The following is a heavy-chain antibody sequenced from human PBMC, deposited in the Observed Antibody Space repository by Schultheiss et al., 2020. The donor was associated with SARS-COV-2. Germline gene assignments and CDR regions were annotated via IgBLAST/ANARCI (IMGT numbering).Heavy chain of an antibody. CDR2: ISSSGSTI. Sequence: SCAASRFAFSNYALSWVRQAPGKGLEWVSYISSSGSTIYYADSVKGRFTISRDNSKNTLYLQMNSLRAEDTAVYYCARTVLPTVTTGYDYWGQGTLVTVSS. J-gene: IGHJ4*02. D-gene: IGHD4-11*01. V-gene: IGHV3-48*01. CDR3: ARTVLPTVTTGYDY. CDR1: RFAFSNYA.